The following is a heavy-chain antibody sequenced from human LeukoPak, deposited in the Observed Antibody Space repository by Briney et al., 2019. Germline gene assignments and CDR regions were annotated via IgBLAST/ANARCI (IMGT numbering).Heavy chain of an antibody. CDR2: ISSSGTII. Sequence: GGSLRLSCAASGFSFSSYEMNWVRQAPGKGLEWISYISSSGTIIYYADSVKGRFTISRDNAKNSLYLQMNSLRVEDTAVYYCARAGIGSPYFFDYWGQGTLVTVSS. V-gene: IGHV3-48*03. J-gene: IGHJ4*02. CDR3: ARAGIGSPYFFDY. D-gene: IGHD3-22*01. CDR1: GFSFSSYE.